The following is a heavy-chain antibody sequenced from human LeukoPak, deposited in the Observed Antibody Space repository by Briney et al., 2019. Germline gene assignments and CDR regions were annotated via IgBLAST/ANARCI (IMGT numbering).Heavy chain of an antibody. CDR1: GSTFSSYS. J-gene: IGHJ4*02. D-gene: IGHD6-13*01. Sequence: GGSLRLSCAASGSTFSSYSMNWVRQAPGKGLEWVSSISSSSSYIYYADSVKGRFTISRDNAKNSLYLQMNSLRAEDTAVYYCARDHKRAAGTFDYWGQGTLVTVSS. CDR2: ISSSSSYI. CDR3: ARDHKRAAGTFDY. V-gene: IGHV3-21*01.